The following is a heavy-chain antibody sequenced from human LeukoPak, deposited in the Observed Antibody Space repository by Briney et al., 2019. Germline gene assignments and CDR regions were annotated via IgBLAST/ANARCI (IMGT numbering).Heavy chain of an antibody. V-gene: IGHV4-38-2*02. CDR1: GYSISSGYY. CDR2: IYHSGST. CDR3: ARTYPSEVAIWVAFDI. J-gene: IGHJ3*02. D-gene: IGHD2-21*01. Sequence: VKPSETLSLTCTVSGYSISSGYYWGWIRQPPGKGLESIGSIYHSGSTYYNPSLKSRVTISVDTSKNQFSLKLSSVTAADTAVYYCARTYPSEVAIWVAFDIWGQGTMVTVSS.